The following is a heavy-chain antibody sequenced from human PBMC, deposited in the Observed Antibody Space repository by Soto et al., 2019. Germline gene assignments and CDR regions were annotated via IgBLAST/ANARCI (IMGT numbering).Heavy chain of an antibody. CDR2: FYYSEST. CDR1: GGSLSSGPYS. J-gene: IGHJ6*02. D-gene: IGHD2-2*01. Sequence: SETMSLTCTVSGGSLSSGPYSWGWNRQPPGEGLEWIGTFYYSESTYYNPSLESRVTISVDTSKNQFSLKVSSVTVADTAVYYCARLGGYCSSTNCYGHYGMDVWGQGTTVTV. CDR3: ARLGGYCSSTNCYGHYGMDV. V-gene: IGHV4-39*01.